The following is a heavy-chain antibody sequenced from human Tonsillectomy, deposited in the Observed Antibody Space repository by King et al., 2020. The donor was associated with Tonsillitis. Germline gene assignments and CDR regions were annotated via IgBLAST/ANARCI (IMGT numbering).Heavy chain of an antibody. J-gene: IGHJ5*02. CDR2: IRSKANSYAT. CDR3: TRTTTYSGSYSS. V-gene: IGHV3-73*01. CDR1: GFTFSGSA. D-gene: IGHD1-26*01. Sequence: VQLVESGGGLVQPGGSLKLSCAASGFTFSGSAMHWVRQASGKGLEWVGRIRSKANSYATAYAASVKGRLTISRDDSKNTAYLQMNSLKTEDTAVYYCTRTTTYSGSYSSWGQGTLVTVSS.